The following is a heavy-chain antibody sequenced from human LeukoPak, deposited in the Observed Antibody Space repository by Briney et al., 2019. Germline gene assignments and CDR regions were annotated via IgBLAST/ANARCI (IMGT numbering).Heavy chain of an antibody. D-gene: IGHD5-24*01. CDR3: ARDYKYAFDN. CDR1: GFTFSDYS. V-gene: IGHV3-48*01. J-gene: IGHJ4*02. CDR2: IGIDSGNT. Sequence: GGSLRLSCAASGFTFSDYSMNGVRQAPGKGLEWISYIGIDSGNTNYADSVKGRFTTSGDKAKNSLYLQMNSLRVEDTAVYYCARDYKYAFDNWGQGTLVTVSS.